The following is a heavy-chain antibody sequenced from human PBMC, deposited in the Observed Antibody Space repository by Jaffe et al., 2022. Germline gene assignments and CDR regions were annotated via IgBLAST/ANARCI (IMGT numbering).Heavy chain of an antibody. CDR1: GGSFSGYY. D-gene: IGHD6-19*01. Sequence: QVQLQQWGAGLLKPSETLSLTCAVYGGSFSGYYWSWIRQPPGKGLEWIGEINHSGSTNYNPSLKSRVTISVDTSKNQFSLKLSSVTAADTAVYYCARVPGYSSGWYEAFDIWGQGTMVTVSS. V-gene: IGHV4-34*01. J-gene: IGHJ3*02. CDR3: ARVPGYSSGWYEAFDI. CDR2: INHSGST.